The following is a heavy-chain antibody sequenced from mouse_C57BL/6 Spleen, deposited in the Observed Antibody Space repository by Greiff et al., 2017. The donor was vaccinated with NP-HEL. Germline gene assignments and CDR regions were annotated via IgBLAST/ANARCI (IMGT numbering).Heavy chain of an antibody. CDR1: GYAFSSSW. CDR3: ARWGRGNYLAY. CDR2: IYPGDGDT. J-gene: IGHJ3*01. Sequence: VQVVESGPELVKPGASVKISCKASGYAFSSSWMNWVKQRPGKGLEWIGRIYPGDGDTNYNGKFKGKATLTADKSSSTAYMQLSSLTSEDSAVYFCARWGRGNYLAYWGQGTLVTVSA. D-gene: IGHD2-1*01. V-gene: IGHV1-82*01.